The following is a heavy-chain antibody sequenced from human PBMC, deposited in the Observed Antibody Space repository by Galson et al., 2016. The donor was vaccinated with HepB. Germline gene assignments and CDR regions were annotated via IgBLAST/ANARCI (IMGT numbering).Heavy chain of an antibody. V-gene: IGHV3-23*05. CDR2: IDRSTPTT. J-gene: IGHJ4*02. Sequence: SLRLSCAASGFTFSSYTMNWVRQAPGKGLEWVATIDRSTPTTHYADSVRGRFTISRDNSKDTVYLQMITLTAEDTAVYYCTVGMSQHIDYWGQGTLVTVSS. D-gene: IGHD1-26*01. CDR3: TVGMSQHIDY. CDR1: GFTFSSYT.